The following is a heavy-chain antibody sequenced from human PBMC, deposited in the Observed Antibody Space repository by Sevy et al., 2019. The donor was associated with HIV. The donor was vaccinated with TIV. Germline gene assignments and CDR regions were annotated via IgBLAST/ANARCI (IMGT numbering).Heavy chain of an antibody. V-gene: IGHV4-39*01. CDR2: IYYSGST. CDR3: ARQWIQLSPKSKQNWFDP. CDR1: GGSISSSSYY. Sequence: SETLSLTCTVSGGSISSSSYYWGWIRQPPGKGLEWIGSIYYSGSTYYNPSLKSLVTISVDTSKNQFSLKLSSVTAADTAVYYCARQWIQLSPKSKQNWFDPWGQGTLVTVSS. D-gene: IGHD5-18*01. J-gene: IGHJ5*02.